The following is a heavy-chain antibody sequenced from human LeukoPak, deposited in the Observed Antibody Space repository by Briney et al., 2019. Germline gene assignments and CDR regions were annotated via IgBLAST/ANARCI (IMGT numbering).Heavy chain of an antibody. J-gene: IGHJ4*02. CDR1: GYRFTSYW. V-gene: IGHV5-51*01. CDR2: IYPGDSDT. CDR3: ARRGSGSYYTPDY. D-gene: IGHD1-26*01. Sequence: GESLKISCKGSGYRFTSYWIGWVRPMPGKGLEWMGIIYPGDSDTRYSPSFQGQVTISADKSISTAYLQWSSLKASDTAMYYCARRGSGSYYTPDYWGQGTLVTVSS.